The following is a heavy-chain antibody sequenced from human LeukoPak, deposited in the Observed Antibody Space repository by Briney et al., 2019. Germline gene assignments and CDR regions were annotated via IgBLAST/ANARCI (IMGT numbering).Heavy chain of an antibody. CDR1: GYTFTSYY. CDR2: INPSGGST. CDR3: AVCSGSYYYFDY. J-gene: IGHJ4*02. V-gene: IGHV1-46*03. D-gene: IGHD3-10*02. Sequence: ASVKVSCKASGYTFTSYYMHWVRQAPGQGLEWMGIINPSGGSTSYAQKFQGRVTMTRDTSTSTVYMELSSLTSEDTAVYYCAVCSGSYYYFDYWGQGTLVTVSS.